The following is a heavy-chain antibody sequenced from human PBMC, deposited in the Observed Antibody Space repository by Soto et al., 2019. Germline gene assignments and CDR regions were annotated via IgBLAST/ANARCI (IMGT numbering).Heavy chain of an antibody. CDR3: ARGQRFSDWFDP. J-gene: IGHJ5*02. D-gene: IGHD3-3*01. CDR1: GGAISGYY. CDR2: IYSSGST. Sequence: SETLSVTCTVTGGAISGYYWTWIRQSAGGGLEWIGRIYSSGSTNYNPSLKSRVTISLDTSMNHLSLRLSSVTAADTAVYYCARGQRFSDWFDPWGQGTLVNVS. V-gene: IGHV4-4*07.